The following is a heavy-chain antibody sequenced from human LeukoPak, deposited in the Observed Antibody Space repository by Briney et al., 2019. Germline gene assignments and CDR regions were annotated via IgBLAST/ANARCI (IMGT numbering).Heavy chain of an antibody. Sequence: GGSLRLSCAASGFTFDDYGMSWVRQAPGKGLEWVSGINWNGVSTGYADSVKGRFTISRDNAKNSLYLQMNSLRAEDTALYYCARRAVERRYYYYYMDVWGKGTTVTVSS. CDR2: INWNGVST. CDR3: ARRAVERRYYYYYMDV. V-gene: IGHV3-20*04. CDR1: GFTFDDYG. D-gene: IGHD1-1*01. J-gene: IGHJ6*03.